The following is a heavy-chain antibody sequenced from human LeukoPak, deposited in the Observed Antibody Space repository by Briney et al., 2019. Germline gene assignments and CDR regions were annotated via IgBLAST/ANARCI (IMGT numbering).Heavy chain of an antibody. CDR3: ARGDSGPDY. J-gene: IGHJ4*02. D-gene: IGHD6-19*01. Sequence: ASVKVSCKASGYTFNIYGIGWVRQAPGQGLEWMGWISTYNGNTDYAQKVQGRVTLTTDIPTNTAYMELRSLRSDDTAIYHCARGDSGPDYWGQGTLVTVSS. V-gene: IGHV1-18*01. CDR2: ISTYNGNT. CDR1: GYTFNIYG.